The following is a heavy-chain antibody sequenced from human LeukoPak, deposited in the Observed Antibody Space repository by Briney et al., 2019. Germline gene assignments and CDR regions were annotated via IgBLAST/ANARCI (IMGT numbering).Heavy chain of an antibody. V-gene: IGHV4-39*07. CDR1: GGSISSSSYY. D-gene: IGHD6-13*01. J-gene: IGHJ6*03. Sequence: PSETLSLTCTVSGGSISSSSYYWGWIRQPPGKGLEWIGSIYYSGSTYYNPSLKSRVTISVDTSKNQFSLKLSSVTAADTAVYYCARSQTADNYYYYYMDVWGKGTTVTVSS. CDR2: IYYSGST. CDR3: ARSQTADNYYYYYMDV.